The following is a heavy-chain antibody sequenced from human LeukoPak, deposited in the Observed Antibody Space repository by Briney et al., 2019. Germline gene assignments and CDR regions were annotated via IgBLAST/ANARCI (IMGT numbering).Heavy chain of an antibody. CDR1: GASFSGSY. Sequence: PSETLSLTCAVYGASFSGSYWSWIRQPPGKGLEWIGEITHNGRFNHNPSLRSRVSISVDRSMNQFSLKMTSMTAADTAVYYCATIYGDYSDLDSWGQGTLVTVSS. V-gene: IGHV4-34*01. J-gene: IGHJ4*02. CDR3: ATIYGDYSDLDS. CDR2: ITHNGRF. D-gene: IGHD4-17*01.